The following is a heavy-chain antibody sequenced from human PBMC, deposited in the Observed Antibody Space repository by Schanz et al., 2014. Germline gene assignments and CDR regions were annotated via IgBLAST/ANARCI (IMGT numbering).Heavy chain of an antibody. CDR3: ARGYGDSPTDF. CDR1: GYTLSAYS. J-gene: IGHJ4*02. D-gene: IGHD4-17*01. V-gene: IGHV1-46*01. Sequence: QVQLVQSGTQVKKPGASVKVSCKASGYTLSAYSLHWVRQAPGQGLEWMGIVNPSVRGTHFAREFQGRVTVTSDTSTSTVYMELSSLRSEDTAVYYCARGYGDSPTDFWGQGTLXTVSS. CDR2: VNPSVRGT.